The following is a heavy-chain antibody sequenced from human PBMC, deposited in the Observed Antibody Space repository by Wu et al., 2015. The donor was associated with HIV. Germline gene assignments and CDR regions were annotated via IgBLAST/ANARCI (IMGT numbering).Heavy chain of an antibody. CDR3: ARPGSYTGGLYY. CDR1: GYTFTSYY. V-gene: IGHV1-46*01. D-gene: IGHD3-10*01. J-gene: IGHJ4*02. Sequence: QVQLVQSGAEVKKPGASVKVSCKASGYTFTSYYIHWVRQAPGQGLEWMGIINPSDGSTSYAQRSQGRVTMTRDTSTSTVYMELSSLGSKDTAVFYCARPGSYTGGLYYWGQGTPVIVSS. CDR2: INPSDGST.